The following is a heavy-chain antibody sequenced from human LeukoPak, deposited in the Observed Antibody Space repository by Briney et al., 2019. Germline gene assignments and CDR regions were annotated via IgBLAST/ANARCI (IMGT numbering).Heavy chain of an antibody. V-gene: IGHV3-23*01. CDR3: AKLSGWTGWFFDY. CDR2: ISGSGGST. Sequence: TGGSLRLSCAASGFTFSTYAMSWVRQAPGKGLEWVSAISGSGGSTYYADSVKGRFTISRDNSKNTIYLQMNSLRVEDTAVYYCAKLSGWTGWFFDYWGQGTVVTVSS. CDR1: GFTFSTYA. J-gene: IGHJ4*02. D-gene: IGHD6-19*01.